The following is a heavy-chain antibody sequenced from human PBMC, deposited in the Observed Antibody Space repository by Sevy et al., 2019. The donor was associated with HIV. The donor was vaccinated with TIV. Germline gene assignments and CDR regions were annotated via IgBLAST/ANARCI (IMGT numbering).Heavy chain of an antibody. CDR3: ARGKSGYGYALNY. J-gene: IGHJ4*02. CDR2: IHSDDTT. CDR1: GFTVNSNY. Sequence: GGSLRLSCAASGFTVNSNYMTWVHLAPVKGLEGVSVIHSDDTTYHADSVKDRFTISRDNFKNTLYLHMSSLRAEDTAVYYSARGKSGYGYALNYWGQGTLVTVSS. D-gene: IGHD5-18*01. V-gene: IGHV3-66*01.